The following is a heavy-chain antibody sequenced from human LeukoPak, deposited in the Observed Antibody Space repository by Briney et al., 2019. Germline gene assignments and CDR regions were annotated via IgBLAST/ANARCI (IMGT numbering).Heavy chain of an antibody. CDR1: GFTFSSYA. D-gene: IGHD1-26*01. CDR3: ARDLERELFPSPDY. J-gene: IGHJ4*02. V-gene: IGHV3-23*01. CDR2: ISGSGGST. Sequence: GGSLRLSCAASGFTFSSYAMSWVRQAPGKGLEWVSAISGSGGSTYYADSVKGRFTISRDNAKNSLYLQMNSLRAEDTAVYYCARDLERELFPSPDYWGQGTLVTVSS.